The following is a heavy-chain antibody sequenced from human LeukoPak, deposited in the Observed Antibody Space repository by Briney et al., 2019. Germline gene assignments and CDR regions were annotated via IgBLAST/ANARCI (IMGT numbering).Heavy chain of an antibody. V-gene: IGHV1-2*04. Sequence: ASLKVSSEASGYTFTAYYMHWVRQAPGQGLEWMGWSKPQSCGTNYAQKFPGWVTMTRGTSISTPYMELSRLRSHGTAVYFCARERAGGRDYWGQGTLVTVSP. J-gene: IGHJ4*02. CDR2: SKPQSCGT. D-gene: IGHD3-16*01. CDR3: ARERAGGRDY. CDR1: GYTFTAYY.